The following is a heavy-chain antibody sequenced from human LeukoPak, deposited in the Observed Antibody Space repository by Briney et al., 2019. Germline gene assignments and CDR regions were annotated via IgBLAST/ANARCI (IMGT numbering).Heavy chain of an antibody. J-gene: IGHJ5*01. CDR3: ARDEGITGSYWYFDD. V-gene: IGHV4-59*01. Sequence: PSETLSLTCTVSAGSINTFYWSWIRHPPGKGLVWIGNVYYSGSTNYNPSLKSRVTISVDTSKNQFSLTLSSVNAAGTGVYYCARDEGITGSYWYFDDWGHGTLVTVGS. D-gene: IGHD1-20*01. CDR2: VYYSGST. CDR1: AGSINTFY.